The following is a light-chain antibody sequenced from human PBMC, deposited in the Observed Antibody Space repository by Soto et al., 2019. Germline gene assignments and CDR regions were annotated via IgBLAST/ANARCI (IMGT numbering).Light chain of an antibody. CDR1: QSVCNY. Sequence: EIVLTQSPATLSLSPGERATLSCGAIQSVCNYLAWFQQKPGQAPRLLIYDASNRATGIPARFSGSGSGTDLTLTISSREPEDVAVYYCQQRSSWPLLTFGGGTKVDI. CDR2: DAS. J-gene: IGKJ4*01. V-gene: IGKV3-11*01. CDR3: QQRSSWPLLT.